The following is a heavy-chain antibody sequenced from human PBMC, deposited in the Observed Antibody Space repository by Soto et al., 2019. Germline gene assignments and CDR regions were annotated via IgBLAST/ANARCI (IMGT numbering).Heavy chain of an antibody. CDR1: GYTFTSYA. V-gene: IGHV1-3*01. CDR3: ARGDYYDIHDY. J-gene: IGHJ4*02. Sequence: QVQLVQSGAEVKKPGASVKVSCKASGYTFTSYAMHWVRQAPGQRLEWMGWINAGNGNTKYSQKFQGRVTITRDTSASTAYMKLSSLRSEDTAVYYCARGDYYDIHDYWGQGTLVTVSS. CDR2: INAGNGNT. D-gene: IGHD3-22*01.